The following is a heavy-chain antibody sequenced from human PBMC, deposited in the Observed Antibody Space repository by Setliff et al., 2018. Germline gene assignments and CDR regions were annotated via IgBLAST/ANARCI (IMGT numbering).Heavy chain of an antibody. CDR3: ARKGISALSGAFDM. D-gene: IGHD1-26*01. Sequence: PSETLSLTCTVSAGSISNYYWSWIRQPAGKGLEWIGRIYTSGSTNYNPSLKSRVTMSVDTSKNQFSLKLSSVTAADTAVYYCARKGISALSGAFDMWGQGTMVTVSS. J-gene: IGHJ3*02. V-gene: IGHV4-4*07. CDR2: IYTSGST. CDR1: AGSISNYY.